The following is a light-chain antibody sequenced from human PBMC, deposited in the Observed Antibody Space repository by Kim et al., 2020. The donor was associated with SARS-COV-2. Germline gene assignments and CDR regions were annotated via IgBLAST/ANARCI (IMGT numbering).Light chain of an antibody. CDR3: ASFTSSITWV. Sequence: GQSVTISCSGTSSDVGSDNRVSWYQQPPGTAPKLMIYEVSKRPSGVPNRFSGSKAGNTASLTISGLQAEDEADYYCASFTSSITWVFGGGTQLTVL. CDR2: EVS. J-gene: IGLJ2*01. V-gene: IGLV2-18*02. CDR1: SSDVGSDNR.